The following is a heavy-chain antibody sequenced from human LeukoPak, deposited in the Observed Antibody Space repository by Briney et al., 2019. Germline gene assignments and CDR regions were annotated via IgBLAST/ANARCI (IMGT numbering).Heavy chain of an antibody. CDR1: GFTFSSYG. J-gene: IGHJ4*02. CDR3: AGGGFGDPHFSDF. CDR2: IWYDGSNK. V-gene: IGHV3-33*01. D-gene: IGHD3-10*01. Sequence: PGSSLRLSCAASGFTFSSYGMHWVRQAPGKRLHWVAVIWYDGSNKYYADSVKGRFTISRDNSKNTLYLQMNSLRADDTAVYYCAGGGFGDPHFSDFWGQGTLVTVSS.